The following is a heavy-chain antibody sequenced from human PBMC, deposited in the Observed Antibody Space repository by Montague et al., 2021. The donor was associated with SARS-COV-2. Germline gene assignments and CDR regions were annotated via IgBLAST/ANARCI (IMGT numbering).Heavy chain of an antibody. J-gene: IGHJ4*02. D-gene: IGHD5-18*01. V-gene: IGHV4-59*01. CDR1: GGSISSYY. Sequence: SETLSLTCTVSGGSISSYYWSWIRQPPGKGLERIGNIYYSGSTNYNPSLKSRVTISVDTSKNQFSLKLSSVTAADTAVYYCARGDVDTAMVYYFDYWGQGTLVTVSS. CDR3: ARGDVDTAMVYYFDY. CDR2: IYYSGST.